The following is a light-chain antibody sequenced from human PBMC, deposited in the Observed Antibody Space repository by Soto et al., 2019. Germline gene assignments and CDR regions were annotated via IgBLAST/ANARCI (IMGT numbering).Light chain of an antibody. V-gene: IGKV1-9*01. J-gene: IGKJ2*01. Sequence: IQLTQSPPSLSASVGDRVTITCRASQDIGINLAWYHQVPGKAPKVLISGASAVQTGVPSGFSGSGSGTDFTLTISSLRPEHFATYYCQQLHIYPYTFGQGTKLEI. CDR1: QDIGIN. CDR2: GAS. CDR3: QQLHIYPYT.